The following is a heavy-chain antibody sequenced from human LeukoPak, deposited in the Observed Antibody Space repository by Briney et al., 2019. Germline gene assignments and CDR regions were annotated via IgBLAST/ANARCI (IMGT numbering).Heavy chain of an antibody. D-gene: IGHD3-16*01. J-gene: IGHJ4*02. CDR3: ARGGVLHTYFDY. CDR2: IYISGNT. CDR1: GDSMNNYY. V-gene: IGHV4-4*07. Sequence: SETLSLTCTVSGDSMNNYYWTWMRQPAGKGLKWIGRIYISGNTMYNPSLQSRVTMSLDTSKNHFSLKLRSVTAADTAVYFCARGGVLHTYFDYWGQGTLVSVSS.